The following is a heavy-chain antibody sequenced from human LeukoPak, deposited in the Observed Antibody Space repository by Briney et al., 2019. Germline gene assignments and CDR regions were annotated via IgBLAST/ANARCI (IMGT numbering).Heavy chain of an antibody. V-gene: IGHV1-18*01. J-gene: IGHJ4*02. Sequence: GASVKVSCKASGYTFSNHGISWVRQAPGQGLEWMGWISRYNGDTMYAQNVQGRVTMTKDTSTRTAYMELRSLRSDDTAMYYCARDPSNSNGYHAHFDSWGQGTLVTVSS. CDR2: ISRYNGDT. CDR1: GYTFSNHG. D-gene: IGHD3-22*01. CDR3: ARDPSNSNGYHAHFDS.